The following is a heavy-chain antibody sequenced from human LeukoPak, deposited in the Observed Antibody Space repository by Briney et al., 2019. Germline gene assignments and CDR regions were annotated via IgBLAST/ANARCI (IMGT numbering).Heavy chain of an antibody. D-gene: IGHD3-10*01. Sequence: SETLSLTCTVSGGSISSSSYYWGWIRQPPGKGLEWIGSIYYSGSTYYNPALKSRVTISVDTSKNQFSLKLSSVTAADTAVYYCARRVWFDPWGQGTRVPGSS. CDR3: ARRVWFDP. CDR2: IYYSGST. J-gene: IGHJ5*02. CDR1: GGSISSSSYY. V-gene: IGHV4-39*01.